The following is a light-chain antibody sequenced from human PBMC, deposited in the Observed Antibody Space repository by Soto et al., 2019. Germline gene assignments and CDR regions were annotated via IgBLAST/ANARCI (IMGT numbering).Light chain of an antibody. CDR3: QQRSNWPPEIT. CDR1: QSVSSY. CDR2: DAS. V-gene: IGKV3-11*01. J-gene: IGKJ5*01. Sequence: EIVLTQSPSTLSLSPGERATLSCRASQSVSSYLAWYQQKPGQAPRLLIYDASNRAPGIPARFSGSGSGTDFTLTISSLEPEDFAVYYCQQRSNWPPEITFGQGTRLEI.